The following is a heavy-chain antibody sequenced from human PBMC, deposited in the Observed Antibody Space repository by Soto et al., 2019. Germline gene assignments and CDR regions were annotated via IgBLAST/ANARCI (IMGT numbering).Heavy chain of an antibody. D-gene: IGHD1-26*01. CDR1: GFTFSSYA. V-gene: IGHV3-23*01. CDR2: ISGSGGST. CDR3: AKQWELSGYFDL. J-gene: IGHJ2*01. Sequence: EVQLLESGGGLVQPGGSLRLSCAASGFTFSSYAMSWVRQAPGKGLEWVSAISGSGGSTYYADSVKGRFTISRDNSKHTLYLQMNSLRAEDPAVYYCAKQWELSGYFDLWGRGTLVTVSS.